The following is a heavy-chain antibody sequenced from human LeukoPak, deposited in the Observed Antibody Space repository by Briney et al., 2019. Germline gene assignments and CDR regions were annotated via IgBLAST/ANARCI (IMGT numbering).Heavy chain of an antibody. CDR1: GYTFTSYD. CDR3: ARVFAVEGYDY. CDR2: MNPNSGNT. V-gene: IGHV1-8*01. D-gene: IGHD3-3*01. J-gene: IGHJ4*02. Sequence: ASVKVSCKDSGYTFTSYDINWVRHATGQGLEWMGWMNPNSGNTGYAQKFQGRVTMTRNTSISTAYMELSSLRSEDTAVYYCARVFAVEGYDYWGQGTPVTVSS.